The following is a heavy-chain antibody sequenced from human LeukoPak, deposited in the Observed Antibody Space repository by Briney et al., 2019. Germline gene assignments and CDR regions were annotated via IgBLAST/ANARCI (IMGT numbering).Heavy chain of an antibody. J-gene: IGHJ4*02. CDR3: ARDLGYYGSRSYSSPDY. CDR2: INPSGGST. CDR1: GYTFTSYY. D-gene: IGHD3-10*01. Sequence: ASVKVSCKASGYTFTSYYMHWVRQAPGQGLEWMGIINPSGGSTSYAQKFQGRVTMTRDTSTSTVYMELSSLRSEDTAVYYCARDLGYYGSRSYSSPDYWGQGTLVTVSS. V-gene: IGHV1-46*01.